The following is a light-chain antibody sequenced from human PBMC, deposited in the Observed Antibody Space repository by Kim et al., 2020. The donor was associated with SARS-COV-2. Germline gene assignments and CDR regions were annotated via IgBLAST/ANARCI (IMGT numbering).Light chain of an antibody. CDR1: QSGSSSY. Sequence: PGERATRSWRARQSGSSSYLAWDQQKPGQAPRLLSYGASSRATGIPDRFSGSGAGTDFTLTISRLEPEDFAVYYCQQYGSSPWTFGQGTKVDIK. CDR3: QQYGSSPWT. J-gene: IGKJ1*01. V-gene: IGKV3-20*01. CDR2: GAS.